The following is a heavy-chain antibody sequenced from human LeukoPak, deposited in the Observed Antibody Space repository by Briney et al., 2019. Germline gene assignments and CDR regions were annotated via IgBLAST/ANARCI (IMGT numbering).Heavy chain of an antibody. CDR1: GGSVSSGSYY. J-gene: IGHJ5*02. CDR2: IYYSGST. V-gene: IGHV4-61*01. D-gene: IGHD3-9*01. CDR3: ARRLRYFDWLHKGWFDP. Sequence: SETLSLTCTVSGGSVSSGSYYWSWLRQPPGKGLEWIVYIYYSGSTNYNPSLKSRVTISVDTSKNQFSLKLSSVTAADTAVYYCARRLRYFDWLHKGWFDPWGQGTLVTVSS.